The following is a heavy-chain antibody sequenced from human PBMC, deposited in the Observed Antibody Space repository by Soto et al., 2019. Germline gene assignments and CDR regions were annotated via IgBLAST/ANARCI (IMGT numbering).Heavy chain of an antibody. V-gene: IGHV4-30-2*01. J-gene: IGHJ4*02. CDR1: GGSISSGGYS. Sequence: SETLSLICAVSGGSISSGGYSWSWIRQPPGKGLEWIGYIYHSGSTYYNPSLKSRVTISVDRSKNQFSLKLSSVTAADTAVYYCARGSPGPYSGTFDYWGQGTLVTVSS. D-gene: IGHD3-10*01. CDR3: ARGSPGPYSGTFDY. CDR2: IYHSGST.